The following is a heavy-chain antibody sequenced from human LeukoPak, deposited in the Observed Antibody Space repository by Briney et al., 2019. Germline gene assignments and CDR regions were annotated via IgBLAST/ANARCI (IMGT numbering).Heavy chain of an antibody. CDR2: ISGGGVST. V-gene: IGHV3-23*01. Sequence: GGSLRLSCAASGFXFSGYAISWVRQAPGKGLEWVSAISGGGVSTYYADSIKGRFTISRDDSKNTLYLQMNSLRAEDTAVYYCAKGMVRGVIPDYWGQGTLVTVSS. CDR3: AKGMVRGVIPDY. CDR1: GFXFSGYA. J-gene: IGHJ4*02. D-gene: IGHD3-10*01.